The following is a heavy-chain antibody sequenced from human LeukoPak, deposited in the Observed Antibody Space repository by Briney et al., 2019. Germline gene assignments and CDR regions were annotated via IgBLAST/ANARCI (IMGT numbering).Heavy chain of an antibody. CDR2: IIPILGIA. Sequence: SVKVSCKASGGTFSSYAISWVRQAPGQGLEWMGRIIPILGIANYAQKFQGRVTITADKSTSTAYMELSSLRSEDTAVYYCARAFRPPFGVVIDYGMDVWGQGTTVTVSS. CDR1: GGTFSSYA. D-gene: IGHD3-3*01. CDR3: ARAFRPPFGVVIDYGMDV. J-gene: IGHJ6*02. V-gene: IGHV1-69*04.